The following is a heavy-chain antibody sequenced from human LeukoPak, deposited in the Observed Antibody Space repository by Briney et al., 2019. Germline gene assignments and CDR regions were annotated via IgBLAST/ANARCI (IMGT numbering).Heavy chain of an antibody. CDR1: GGSFSGYY. V-gene: IGHV4-34*01. CDR2: INHSGST. J-gene: IGHJ4*02. CDR3: ARAYRIAAAGTHLSDY. D-gene: IGHD6-13*01. Sequence: SETLSLTCAVYGGSFSGYYWSWIRQPPGKGLEWIGEINHSGSTNYNPSLKSRVTISVDTSKNQFSLKLSSVTAADTAVYYCARAYRIAAAGTHLSDYWGQGTLVTVSS.